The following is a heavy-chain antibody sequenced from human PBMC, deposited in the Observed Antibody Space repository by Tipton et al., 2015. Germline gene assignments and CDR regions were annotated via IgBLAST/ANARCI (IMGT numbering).Heavy chain of an antibody. V-gene: IGHV3-7*01. CDR3: ARSDVGGGGCYSGCYFDY. D-gene: IGHD2-15*01. CDR2: IKQDGSEK. Sequence: SLRLSCAASGFTFSSYWMSWVRQAPGKGLEWVANIKQDGSEKYYVDSVKGRFTISRDNAKNSLYPQMNSLRAEDTAVYYCARSDVGGGGCYSGCYFDYWGQGTLVTVSS. CDR1: GFTFSSYW. J-gene: IGHJ4*02.